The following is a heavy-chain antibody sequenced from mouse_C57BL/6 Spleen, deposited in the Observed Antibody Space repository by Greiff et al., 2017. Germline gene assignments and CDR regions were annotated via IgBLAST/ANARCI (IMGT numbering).Heavy chain of an antibody. V-gene: IGHV1-80*01. D-gene: IGHD2-5*01. CDR2: IYPGDGDT. J-gene: IGHJ3*01. Sequence: QVQLKQSGAELVKPGASVKTSCKASGYAFRSYWMNWVKQRPGKGLEWIGQIYPGDGDTNYNGKFKGKATLTADKSSSTAYMQLSSLTSEDSAVYFCARSGSNYEFLAYWGQGTLVTVSA. CDR3: ARSGSNYEFLAY. CDR1: GYAFRSYW.